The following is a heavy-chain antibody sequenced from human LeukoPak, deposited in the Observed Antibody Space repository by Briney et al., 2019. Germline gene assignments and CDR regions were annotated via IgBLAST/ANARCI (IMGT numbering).Heavy chain of an antibody. CDR1: GFTFSRQA. V-gene: IGHV3-23*01. Sequence: PGGSLRLSCAPSGFTFSRQAMSWVRQAPGKGLEWVSAISGSGGSTYYADSVTGRLTISRDNSKNTLYLQMNSLRAEDTAVYYCAKGVLPRGDNWFDPWGQGTLVTVSS. CDR3: AKGVLPRGDNWFDP. CDR2: ISGSGGST. J-gene: IGHJ5*02. D-gene: IGHD3-10*01.